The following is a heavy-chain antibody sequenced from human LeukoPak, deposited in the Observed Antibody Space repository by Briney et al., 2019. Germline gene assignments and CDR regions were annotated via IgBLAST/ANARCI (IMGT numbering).Heavy chain of an antibody. CDR3: ARDPEYVAIYDY. CDR2: INPNSGGT. Sequence: GASVKVSCKASGYTFTSYYMHWVRQAPGQGLEWMGWINPNSGGTNYAQKFQGRVTMTRDTSISTAYMELSRLRSDDTAVYYCARDPEYVAIYDYWGQGTLVTVSS. CDR1: GYTFTSYY. D-gene: IGHD2-21*01. J-gene: IGHJ4*02. V-gene: IGHV1-2*02.